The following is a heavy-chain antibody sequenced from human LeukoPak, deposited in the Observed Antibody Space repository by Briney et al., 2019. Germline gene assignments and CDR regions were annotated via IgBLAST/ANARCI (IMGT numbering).Heavy chain of an antibody. CDR3: ARAGSAWSFDY. Sequence: PSETLSLTCTVSGGSISAYYWTWIRQPPGKGLEWIGYNSYSGNTNYNPPLQSRVSISVDMSKNQFSLKVSSVTAADTAVYYCARAGSAWSFDYWGQGTLVTVSS. V-gene: IGHV4-59*01. J-gene: IGHJ4*02. D-gene: IGHD6-19*01. CDR1: GGSISAYY. CDR2: NSYSGNT.